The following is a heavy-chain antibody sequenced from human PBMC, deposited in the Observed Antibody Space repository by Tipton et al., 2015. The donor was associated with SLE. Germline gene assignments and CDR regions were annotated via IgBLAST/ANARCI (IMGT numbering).Heavy chain of an antibody. J-gene: IGHJ5*02. Sequence: SLRLSCAASGFTVSSNYMSWVRQAPGKGLEWVSVIYSGDSTYYADSVKGRFTISRDNSKNTLYLQMNSLKTEDTAVYYCTRILQYYDWSWGQGTLVTVSS. CDR2: IYSGDST. V-gene: IGHV3-66*01. CDR1: GFTVSSNY. D-gene: IGHD3-9*01. CDR3: TRILQYYDWS.